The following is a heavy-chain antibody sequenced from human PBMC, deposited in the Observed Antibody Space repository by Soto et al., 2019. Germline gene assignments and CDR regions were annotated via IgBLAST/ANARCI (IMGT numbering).Heavy chain of an antibody. D-gene: IGHD1-1*01. CDR2: VIPIFGTA. CDR3: ARHLEPHYYGMDV. V-gene: IGHV1-69*12. J-gene: IGHJ6*02. Sequence: QVQLVQSGAEVKKPESSVKVSCKASGGTFSIYAISWVRQAPGPGLEWMGGVIPIFGTADYAQKFQGRVTITADESTSTASMELSSMRSEDTAVYYCARHLEPHYYGMDVWGQGTTVTVSS. CDR1: GGTFSIYA.